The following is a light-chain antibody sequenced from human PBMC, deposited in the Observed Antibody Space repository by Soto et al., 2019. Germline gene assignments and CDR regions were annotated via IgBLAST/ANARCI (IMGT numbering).Light chain of an antibody. CDR2: DAS. V-gene: IGKV1-33*01. CDR3: QQYDNLPIT. CDR1: QDISNY. Sequence: DIQMPKSHSSLSASVGDRVTITCQASQDISNYLNWYQQKPGKAPKLLIYDASNLETGVPSRFSGSGSGTDFTFTISSLQPEDIATYYCQQYDNLPITFGQGTRLEIK. J-gene: IGKJ5*01.